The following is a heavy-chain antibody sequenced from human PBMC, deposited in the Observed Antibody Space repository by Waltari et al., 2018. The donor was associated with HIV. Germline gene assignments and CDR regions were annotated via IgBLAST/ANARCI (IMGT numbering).Heavy chain of an antibody. CDR2: ITQDGSEK. J-gene: IGHJ4*02. D-gene: IGHD1-1*01. Sequence: EVPLGEWGGGLVPTGGSRGLSCAAAWLPLRLYRLSWFRQAPGKGLEWVANITQDGSEKYYVDSVKGRFTISRDNAKNSLYLQMNSLRAEDTAVYYCARDPLVEHRGILDYWGQGTLVTVSS. CDR3: ARDPLVEHRGILDY. V-gene: IGHV3-7*01. CDR1: WLPLRLYR.